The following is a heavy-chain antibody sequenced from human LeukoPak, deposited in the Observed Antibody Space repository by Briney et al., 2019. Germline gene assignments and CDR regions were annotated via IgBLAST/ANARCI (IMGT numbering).Heavy chain of an antibody. D-gene: IGHD1-26*01. CDR3: ASGDSGSYVYFDY. CDR1: GYTFTGYY. Sequence: ASVKVSRKASGYTFTGYYMHWVRQAPGQGLEWMGRINPNSGGTNYAQKFQGRVTMTRDTSISTAYMELSRLRSDDTAVYYCASGDSGSYVYFDYWGQGTLVTVSS. CDR2: INPNSGGT. V-gene: IGHV1-2*06. J-gene: IGHJ4*02.